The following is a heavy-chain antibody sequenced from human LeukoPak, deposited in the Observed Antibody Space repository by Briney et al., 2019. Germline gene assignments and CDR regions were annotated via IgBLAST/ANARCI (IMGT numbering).Heavy chain of an antibody. CDR2: IYHSGST. J-gene: IGHJ4*02. Sequence: SETLSLTCTVSGYSISSGYYWGWIRQPPGKGLEWIGSIYHSGSTYYNPSLKSRVTISVDTSKNQFSLKLSSVTAADTAVYYCARANLRADFGYWGQGTLVTVSS. D-gene: IGHD2-8*01. CDR1: GYSISSGYY. CDR3: ARANLRADFGY. V-gene: IGHV4-38-2*02.